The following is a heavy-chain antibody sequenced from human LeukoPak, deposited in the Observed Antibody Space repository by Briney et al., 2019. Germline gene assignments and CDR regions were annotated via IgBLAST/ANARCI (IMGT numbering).Heavy chain of an antibody. J-gene: IGHJ4*02. CDR3: ARGFRDCSSTSCYNRSYFDY. D-gene: IGHD2-2*02. V-gene: IGHV1-3*01. CDR1: GYTFTSYA. Sequence: ASVKVSCEASGYTFTSYAMHWVRQAPGQRLEWMGWINAGNGNTKYSQKFQGRVTITRDTSASTAYMELSSLRSEDTAVYYCARGFRDCSSTSCYNRSYFDYWGQGTLVTVSS. CDR2: INAGNGNT.